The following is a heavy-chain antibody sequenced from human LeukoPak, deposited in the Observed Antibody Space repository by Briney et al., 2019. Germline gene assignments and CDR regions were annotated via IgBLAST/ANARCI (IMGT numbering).Heavy chain of an antibody. Sequence: SETLSLTCAVYGGSFSGYYWSWIRQPPGKGLEWIGEINHSGSTNYSPSLRSRVSISVDRSENQLSLKLSSVTAADTAVYYCARAGPLVLEAGTPSFDYWGPGTLVTVSS. CDR3: ARAGPLVLEAGTPSFDY. CDR2: INHSGST. V-gene: IGHV4-34*01. D-gene: IGHD2-15*01. CDR1: GGSFSGYY. J-gene: IGHJ4*02.